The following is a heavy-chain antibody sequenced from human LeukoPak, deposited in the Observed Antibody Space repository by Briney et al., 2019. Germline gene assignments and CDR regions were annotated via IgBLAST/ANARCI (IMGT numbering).Heavy chain of an antibody. CDR3: AKDQVFYYYYMHD. CDR1: GFTFSSYA. J-gene: IGHJ6*03. CDR2: ISGSGGST. V-gene: IGHV3-23*01. Sequence: PGGSLRLSCAASGFTFSSYAMSRVRQAPGKGLEWVSAISGSGGSTYYADSVKGRFTISRDNSKNTLYLQMNSLRAEDTAIYYCAKDQVFYYYYMHDWGNGTTVTVSS.